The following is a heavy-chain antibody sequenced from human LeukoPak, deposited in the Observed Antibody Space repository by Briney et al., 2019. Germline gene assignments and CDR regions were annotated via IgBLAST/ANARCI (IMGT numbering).Heavy chain of an antibody. CDR2: IYHSGST. V-gene: IGHV4-38-2*02. Sequence: PSETLSLTCTVSGYSISSGYYWGWIRPPPGKGLEWIGSIYHSGSTYYNPSLKSRVTISVDTSKNQFSLKLSSVTAADTAVYYCARFDYGDDYWGQGTLVTVSS. D-gene: IGHD4-17*01. CDR3: ARFDYGDDY. J-gene: IGHJ4*02. CDR1: GYSISSGYY.